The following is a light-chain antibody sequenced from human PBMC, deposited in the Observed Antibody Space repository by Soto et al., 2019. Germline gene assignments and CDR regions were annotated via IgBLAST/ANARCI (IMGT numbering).Light chain of an antibody. CDR3: QQYDTWVS. CDR2: GAS. CDR1: QSVSTN. Sequence: EILMTQSPATLSVSPGETVTLSCRASQSVSTNLAWYQQKPGRTPTLLIFGASTRAYDVPARFSGSGSGTVFTLTIGSLRSEDFAVYDCQQYDTWVSFGGGTTVELK. V-gene: IGKV3-15*01. J-gene: IGKJ4*01.